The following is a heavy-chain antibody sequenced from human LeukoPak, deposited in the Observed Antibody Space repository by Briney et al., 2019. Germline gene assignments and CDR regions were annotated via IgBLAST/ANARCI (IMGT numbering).Heavy chain of an antibody. J-gene: IGHJ4*02. CDR2: INHSGST. D-gene: IGHD3-9*01. V-gene: IGHV4-34*01. Sequence: SETLSLTCAVYGGSFSGYYWSWIRQPPGKGLEWIGEINHSGSTNYNPSLKSRATISVDTSKNQFSLKLSSVTAADTAVYYCARVHPKYYDILTGYHTTEGTTGHSDYWGQGTLVTVSS. CDR1: GGSFSGYY. CDR3: ARVHPKYYDILTGYHTTEGTTGHSDY.